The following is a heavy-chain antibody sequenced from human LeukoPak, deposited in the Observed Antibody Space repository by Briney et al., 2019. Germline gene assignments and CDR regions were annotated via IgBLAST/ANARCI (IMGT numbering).Heavy chain of an antibody. CDR3: ARDNSGWYSVYFDY. J-gene: IGHJ4*02. D-gene: IGHD6-19*01. CDR1: GFTFSSYS. V-gene: IGHV3-48*04. Sequence: GGSLRLSCAASGFTFSSYSMNWVRQAPGKGLEWVSYIGSSSSTIYYADSVKGRFTISRDNAKNSLYLQMNSLRAEDTAVYYCARDNSGWYSVYFDYWGQGTLVTVSS. CDR2: IGSSSSTI.